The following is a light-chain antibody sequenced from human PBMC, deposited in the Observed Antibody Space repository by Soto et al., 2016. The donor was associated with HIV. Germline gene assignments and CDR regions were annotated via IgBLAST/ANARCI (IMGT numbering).Light chain of an antibody. CDR2: AAS. CDR1: QGISNY. CDR3: QKYNGAPALT. V-gene: IGKV1-27*01. J-gene: IGKJ4*01. Sequence: DIQMTQSPSSLSASVGDRVTITCRASQGISNYLAWYQQKAGKAPKLLISAASTLESGVPSRFRGSGSGTDFTLTITSLQPEDVATYYCQKYNGAPALTFGEGPRWRSN.